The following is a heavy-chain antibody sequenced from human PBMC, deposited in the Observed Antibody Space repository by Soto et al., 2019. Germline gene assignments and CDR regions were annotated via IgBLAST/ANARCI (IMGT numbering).Heavy chain of an antibody. J-gene: IGHJ6*02. CDR1: GYTFTGYY. D-gene: IGHD3-3*01. CDR2: MNPNSGNT. Sequence: ASVKVSCKASGYTFTGYYMHWVRQAPGQGLEWMGWMNPNSGNTGYAQKFQGRVTMTRNTSISTAYMELSSLRSEDTAVYYCARGTYYDFWSGNTSYYGMDVWGQGTTVTVSS. CDR3: ARGTYYDFWSGNTSYYGMDV. V-gene: IGHV1-8*02.